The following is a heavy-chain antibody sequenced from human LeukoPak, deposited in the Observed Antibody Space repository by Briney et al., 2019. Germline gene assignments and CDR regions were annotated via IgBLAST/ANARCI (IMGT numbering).Heavy chain of an antibody. CDR1: GGTFSSYA. Sequence: GASVKVSCKASGGTFSSYAISWVRQAPGQGLEWMGGIIPIFGTANYAQKFKGRVTITTDESTSKAYMELSRLRSKDTAVYYCARGEIAAAGTPSYDYWGQGTLVTVSS. CDR2: IIPIFGTA. V-gene: IGHV1-69*05. J-gene: IGHJ4*02. CDR3: ARGEIAAAGTPSYDY. D-gene: IGHD6-13*01.